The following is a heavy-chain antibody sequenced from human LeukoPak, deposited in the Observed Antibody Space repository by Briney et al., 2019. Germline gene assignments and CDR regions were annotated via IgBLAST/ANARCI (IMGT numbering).Heavy chain of an antibody. Sequence: KISCKASGGTFSSYAISWVRQAPGQGLEWMGRIIPIFGTANYAQKFQGRVTITTDESTSTAYMELSSLRSEDTAVYYCGRDHRLTMVRGVTHHWYFDLWGRGTLVTVSS. J-gene: IGHJ2*01. CDR3: GRDHRLTMVRGVTHHWYFDL. CDR1: GGTFSSYA. D-gene: IGHD3-10*01. CDR2: IIPIFGTA. V-gene: IGHV1-69*05.